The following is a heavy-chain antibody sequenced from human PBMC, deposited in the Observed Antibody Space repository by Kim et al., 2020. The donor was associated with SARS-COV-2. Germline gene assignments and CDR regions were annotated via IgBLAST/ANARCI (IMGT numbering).Heavy chain of an antibody. Sequence: GGSLRLSCSVSGFTFSHFAMHWVRQTPGKGLEWVAVSWFGGTNTYYADSVKGRFTISRDSSNNTLYLQLSRLGGEDTAIYYCARGSVSGFNREDYFFDYWGQGTLVTVSS. D-gene: IGHD3-16*01. CDR2: SWFGGTNT. V-gene: IGHV3-33*08. CDR1: GFTFSHFA. J-gene: IGHJ4*02. CDR3: ARGSVSGFNREDYFFDY.